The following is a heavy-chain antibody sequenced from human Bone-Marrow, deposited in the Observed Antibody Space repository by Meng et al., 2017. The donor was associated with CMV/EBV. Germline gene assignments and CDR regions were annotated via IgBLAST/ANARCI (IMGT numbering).Heavy chain of an antibody. J-gene: IGHJ6*02. Sequence: ASVKVSCKASGNTFTTHYVHWVRQAPGQGLEWMGIINPSSGSTIHAQRFQGRVTMTRDTSTSTVYMELNSLRSEDTAVYYCARAVAGTNYYYYGMDVWGQGTTVTVSS. CDR2: INPSSGST. CDR1: GNTFTTHY. D-gene: IGHD1-1*01. V-gene: IGHV1-46*01. CDR3: ARAVAGTNYYYYGMDV.